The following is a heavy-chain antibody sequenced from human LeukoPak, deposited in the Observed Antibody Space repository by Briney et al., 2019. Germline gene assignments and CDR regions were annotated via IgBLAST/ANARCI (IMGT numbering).Heavy chain of an antibody. D-gene: IGHD3-16*02. J-gene: IGHJ4*02. Sequence: GGSLRLSCAASGLTFSSNYMTWVRQAPGKGLEWVSVIYSGDSTHYADSVKGRFTISRDNSKNTLYLQMNSLRAEDTAVYYCARGNNYDYVWGSYRYTGQFDYWGQGTLVTVSS. CDR1: GLTFSSNY. V-gene: IGHV3-66*01. CDR3: ARGNNYDYVWGSYRYTGQFDY. CDR2: IYSGDST.